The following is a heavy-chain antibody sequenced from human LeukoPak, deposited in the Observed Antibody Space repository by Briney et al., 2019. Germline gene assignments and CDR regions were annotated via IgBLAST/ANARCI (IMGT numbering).Heavy chain of an antibody. CDR3: ARDYDSSGYYGPYFDY. D-gene: IGHD3-22*01. CDR1: GFTFSSYE. CDR2: ISSSGSTI. Sequence: GGSLRLSCAASGFTFSSYEMNWVRQAPGKWLEWVSYISSSGSTIYYADSVKGRFTISRDNAKNSLYLQMNSLRAEDTAVYYCARDYDSSGYYGPYFDYWGQGTLVTVSS. V-gene: IGHV3-48*03. J-gene: IGHJ4*02.